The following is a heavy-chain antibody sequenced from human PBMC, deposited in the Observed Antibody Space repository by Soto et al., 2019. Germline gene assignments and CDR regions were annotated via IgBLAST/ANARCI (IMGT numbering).Heavy chain of an antibody. CDR3: ARDDSSAPYVVYFDY. CDR1: GYTFTSYG. CDR2: ISAYNGNT. V-gene: IGHV1-18*01. D-gene: IGHD3-22*01. Sequence: ASVKVSCKASGYTFTSYGISWVRQAPGQGLEWMGWISAYNGNTNYAQKLQGRVTMTTDTSTSTADMELGSLRSDDTAVYYCARDDSSAPYVVYFDYWGQGTLVTVS. J-gene: IGHJ4*02.